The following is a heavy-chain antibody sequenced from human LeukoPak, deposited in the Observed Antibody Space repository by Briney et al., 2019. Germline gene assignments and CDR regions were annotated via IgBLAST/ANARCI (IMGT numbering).Heavy chain of an antibody. V-gene: IGHV3-7*01. D-gene: IGHD6-19*01. CDR1: GFTFSSYW. Sequence: GGSLRLSCAASGFTFSSYWMSWVRQAPGKGLEWVANIKKDGSEKKYVDSVKGRFTISRDNAENLLYLEMNSLRAGDTAVYYCAREGGNGWYSDWFYWGQGTLVTVSS. CDR3: AREGGNGWYSDWFY. J-gene: IGHJ4*02. CDR2: IKKDGSEK.